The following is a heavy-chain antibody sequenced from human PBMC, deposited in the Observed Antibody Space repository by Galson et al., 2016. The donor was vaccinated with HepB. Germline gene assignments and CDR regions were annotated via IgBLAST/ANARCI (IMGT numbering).Heavy chain of an antibody. D-gene: IGHD1-14*01. V-gene: IGHV5-51*03. Sequence: QSGAEVKKPGDSLRISCKTTGYSFANYWIGWVRQMPGKGLEWMGIIYPADSDTRYSPSFQGQVTISADKSIDTAYLQWSSLKPSDTAIYVCARLRISTGDSLGAYNIWGQGTAVSVS. CDR3: ARLRISTGDSLGAYNI. CDR1: GYSFANYW. CDR2: IYPADSDT. J-gene: IGHJ3*02.